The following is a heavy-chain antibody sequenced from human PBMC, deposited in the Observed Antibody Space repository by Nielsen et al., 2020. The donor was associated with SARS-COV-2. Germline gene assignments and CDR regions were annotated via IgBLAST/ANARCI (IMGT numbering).Heavy chain of an antibody. CDR1: GGTLSSYA. CDR3: ASPAGGYRYGLNYHYYGMDV. J-gene: IGHJ6*02. CDR2: IIPILGIV. D-gene: IGHD5-18*01. V-gene: IGHV1-69*04. Sequence: SVKVSCKASGGTLSSYAFSWVRQAPGQGLEWMGRIIPILGIVNYAQKLQGRVTITADKSTSTAYMELRSLRSEDTAAYYCASPAGGYRYGLNYHYYGMDVWGQGTTVTVSS.